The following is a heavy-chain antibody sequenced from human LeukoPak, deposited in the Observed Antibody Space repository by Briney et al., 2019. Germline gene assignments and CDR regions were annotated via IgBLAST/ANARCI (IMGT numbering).Heavy chain of an antibody. D-gene: IGHD2-15*01. CDR1: GGTFSSYA. V-gene: IGHV1-69*05. Sequence: SVKVSCKASGGTFSSYAISWVRQAPGQGLEWMGRIIPSFGTANYAQKFQGRVTINTDESTSTAYMELSSLRSEDTAVYYCATYCSGGSCYDFDYWGQGTLVTVSS. J-gene: IGHJ4*02. CDR3: ATYCSGGSCYDFDY. CDR2: IIPSFGTA.